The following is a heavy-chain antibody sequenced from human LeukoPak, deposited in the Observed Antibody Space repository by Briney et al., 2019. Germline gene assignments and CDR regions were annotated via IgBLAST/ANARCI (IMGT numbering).Heavy chain of an antibody. D-gene: IGHD2-15*01. Sequence: GGSLRLSCAASGFTFSQYSINWVRQAPGKGLEWVSHLRYTGETFYADSVKGRFTISRDNAKNSLYLQMNSLRAEDTAVYYCARNPGKDIVVVVAVLDYWGQGTLVTVSS. CDR2: LRYTGET. CDR3: ARNPGKDIVVVVAVLDY. CDR1: GFTFSQYS. V-gene: IGHV3-48*04. J-gene: IGHJ4*02.